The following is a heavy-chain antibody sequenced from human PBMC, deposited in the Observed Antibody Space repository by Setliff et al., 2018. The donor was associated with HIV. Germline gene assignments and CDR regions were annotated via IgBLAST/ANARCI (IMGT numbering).Heavy chain of an antibody. Sequence: GESLEISCEASGFTFSNAWMSWVRQAPGKGLEWVGRIKSKTDGGTTEYAAPVKGRFSISRDDSKNTLSLQMNSLKIEDTAVYYCTSGASLLGAKEVFFDYWGQGALVTVSS. D-gene: IGHD1-26*01. J-gene: IGHJ4*02. CDR1: GFTFSNAW. CDR3: TSGASLLGAKEVFFDY. CDR2: IKSKTDGGTT. V-gene: IGHV3-15*01.